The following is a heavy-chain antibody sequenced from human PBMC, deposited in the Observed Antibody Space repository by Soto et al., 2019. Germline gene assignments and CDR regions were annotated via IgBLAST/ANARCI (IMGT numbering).Heavy chain of an antibody. V-gene: IGHV3-30-3*01. CDR2: ISFDGTTD. CDR3: ARDNRDCSAFNCYNPGRVFGLDV. CDR1: GFNFNNYN. J-gene: IGHJ6*02. D-gene: IGHD2-15*01. Sequence: GGSLRLSCVASGFNFNNYNLHWVRQAPSNGLESVAVISFDGTTDYYADSVKGRFTVSRDNFKNILSLQMDSLRPEDTAVYYCARDNRDCSAFNCYNPGRVFGLDVWGQGTTVTVSS.